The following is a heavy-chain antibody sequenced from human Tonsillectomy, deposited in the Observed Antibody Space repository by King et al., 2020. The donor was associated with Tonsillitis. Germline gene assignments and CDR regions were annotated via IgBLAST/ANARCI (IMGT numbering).Heavy chain of an antibody. Sequence: VQLVESGGGLVQPGGSLRLSCAASGFIFNTYCMSWVRQAPEKGLEWVATIKEDGSEKYYVDSVQGRFTISRDNAKNSLYLQMSSLRAEDAAVYYCASQAAHYYYALDVGGQGTTVTV. CDR2: IKEDGSEK. J-gene: IGHJ6*02. CDR3: ASQAAHYYYALDV. CDR1: GFIFNTYC. V-gene: IGHV3-7*01.